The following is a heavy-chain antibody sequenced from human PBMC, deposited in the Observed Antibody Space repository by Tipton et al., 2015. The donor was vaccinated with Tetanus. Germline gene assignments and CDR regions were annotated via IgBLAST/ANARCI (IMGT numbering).Heavy chain of an antibody. CDR1: GFSFGDYA. D-gene: IGHD6-19*01. J-gene: IGHJ6*02. CDR2: INEDGSGN. V-gene: IGHV3-7*01. CDR3: ARSIAVSGYYYYGMDV. Sequence: SLRLSCTASGFSFGDYAMSWFRQAPGKGLEWVANINEDGSGNYYVDSVKGRFTISRDNAGNSLFLQMNSLRVEDTAVYYCARSIAVSGYYYYGMDVWGQGTTVTVSS.